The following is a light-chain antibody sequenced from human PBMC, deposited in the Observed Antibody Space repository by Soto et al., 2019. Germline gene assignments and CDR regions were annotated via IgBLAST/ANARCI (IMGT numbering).Light chain of an antibody. V-gene: IGKV3-20*01. CDR3: QQYDSSPRT. J-gene: IGKJ1*01. CDR2: DAS. Sequence: EIVLTESPATLSSSPGDRATLSCRASQSVSSYLAWYQQKPGQAPRLLIYDASSRATGIPARFSGSGSGTDFTLTISRLEPEDFAVYYCQQYDSSPRTFGQGTKVDIK. CDR1: QSVSSY.